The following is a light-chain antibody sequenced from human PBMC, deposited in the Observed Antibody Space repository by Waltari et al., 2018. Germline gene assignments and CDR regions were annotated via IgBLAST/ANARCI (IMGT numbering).Light chain of an antibody. CDR3: SSYADNTIFV. Sequence: QSALTQPPPASGSPGQPVTLPCTGTTSHVGAYNLVSWYQQHPAKAPKLMIYEVNKRPSGVPDRFSGSKSGNTASLTVSGLQAEDEADYYCSSYADNTIFVFGTGTKVTVL. CDR1: TSHVGAYNL. CDR2: EVN. V-gene: IGLV2-8*01. J-gene: IGLJ1*01.